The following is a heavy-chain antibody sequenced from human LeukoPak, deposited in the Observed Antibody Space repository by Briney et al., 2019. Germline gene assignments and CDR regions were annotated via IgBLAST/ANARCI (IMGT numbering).Heavy chain of an antibody. J-gene: IGHJ5*02. CDR2: ISSSSSYI. Sequence: GGSLRLSCAASGFTFSSYSMNWVRQAPGKGLEWVSSISSSSSYIYYADSVKGRFTISRDNAKNSLYLQMNSLRAEDTAVYYCARVNEWLRKNCSAPGGQEPLVTVSS. CDR3: ARVNEWLRKNCSAP. CDR1: GFTFSSYS. D-gene: IGHD3-3*01. V-gene: IGHV3-21*01.